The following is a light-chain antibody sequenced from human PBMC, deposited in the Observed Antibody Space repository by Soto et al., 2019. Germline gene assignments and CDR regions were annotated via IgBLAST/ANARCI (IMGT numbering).Light chain of an antibody. CDR2: DAS. CDR1: QSLNTW. CDR3: LQYNTYSWK. J-gene: IGKJ1*01. V-gene: IGKV1-5*01. Sequence: DIQMTQSPFTLSTSVGDRVTITCRASQSLNTWLAWYQQKPGKAPKLLIYDASSLESGVPSRFSGSGSGTELALTISSLQSDDFATYYCLQYNTYSWKFGLGTKVEIK.